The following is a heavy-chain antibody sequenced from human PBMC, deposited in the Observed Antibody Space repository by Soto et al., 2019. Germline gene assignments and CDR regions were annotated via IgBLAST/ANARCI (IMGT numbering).Heavy chain of an antibody. CDR2: IIPIFGTA. J-gene: IGHJ6*02. CDR3: ASALGYCSGGSCPHLSYYYGMDV. D-gene: IGHD2-15*01. Sequence: SLKVSCKASARTFSTYPISWVRQAPGQTHEWMKGIIPIFGTANYAQKFQGRVTITADESTSTAYMELSSLRSEDTAVYYCASALGYCSGGSCPHLSYYYGMDVWGQGTTVTVSS. V-gene: IGHV1-69*13. CDR1: ARTFSTYP.